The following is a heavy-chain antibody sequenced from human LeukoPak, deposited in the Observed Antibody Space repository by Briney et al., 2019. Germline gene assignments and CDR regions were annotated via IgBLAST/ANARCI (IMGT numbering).Heavy chain of an antibody. D-gene: IGHD3-3*02. CDR3: AREISRTGAFDI. J-gene: IGHJ3*02. V-gene: IGHV3-53*05. CDR2: IYSGGST. CDR1: GFTISSNY. Sequence: GGSLRLSCAASGFTISSNYMSWVRQAPGKGLEWVSVIYSGGSTYYADSVKGRFTISRDNSKNTLYLQMNSLRAEDTAVYYCAREISRTGAFDIWGQGTMVTVSS.